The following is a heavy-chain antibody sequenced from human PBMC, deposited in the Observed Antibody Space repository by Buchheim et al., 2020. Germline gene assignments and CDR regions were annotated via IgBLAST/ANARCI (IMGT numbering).Heavy chain of an antibody. Sequence: EVQLLESGGGLVQPGGSLRLSCAASGLTFSNYAMNWVRQAPGKRLEWVSAITHRGGVTYYADSVKGRFTISRDNSKNTLYLQMNSLRAEDTAVYYCAKVGGDSRSSYFDYGGRGTL. CDR2: ITHRGGVT. V-gene: IGHV3-23*01. D-gene: IGHD3-22*01. CDR3: AKVGGDSRSSYFDY. CDR1: GLTFSNYA. J-gene: IGHJ4*02.